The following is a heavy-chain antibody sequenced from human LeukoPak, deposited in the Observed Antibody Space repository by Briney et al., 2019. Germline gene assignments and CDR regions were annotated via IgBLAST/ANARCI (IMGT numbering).Heavy chain of an antibody. CDR1: GFTFSDYY. CDR2: ISSSGSTI. V-gene: IGHV3-11*01. Sequence: GGSLRLSCAASGFTFSDYYMSWIRQAPGKGLEWVSYISSSGSTIYYADSVKGRFTISRDNAKNSLYLQMNSQRAEDTAVYYCARDFPVPAAIVQYYYYGMDVWGQGTTVTVSS. CDR3: ARDFPVPAAIVQYYYYGMDV. D-gene: IGHD2-2*02. J-gene: IGHJ6*02.